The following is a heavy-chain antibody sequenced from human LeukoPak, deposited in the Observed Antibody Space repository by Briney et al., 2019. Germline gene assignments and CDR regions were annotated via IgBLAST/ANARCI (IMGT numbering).Heavy chain of an antibody. D-gene: IGHD3-22*01. CDR1: GFTVSSYW. CDR2: VNSDGSST. CDR3: ARGENYDSSGYGKLDY. Sequence: PGGSLRLSCVAPGFTVSSYWMHWVRQAPGEGLVWVSRVNSDGSSTSYADSVKGRFTISRDNAKNTLYLQMNSLRAEDTAVYYCARGENYDSSGYGKLDYWGQGTLVTVSS. J-gene: IGHJ4*02. V-gene: IGHV3-74*01.